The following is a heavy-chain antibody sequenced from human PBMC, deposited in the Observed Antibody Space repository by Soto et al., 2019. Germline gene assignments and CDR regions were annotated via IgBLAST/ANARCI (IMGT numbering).Heavy chain of an antibody. J-gene: IGHJ4*02. CDR2: ISFNGINT. Sequence: QVQLVESGGDVVQPGRSLRLSCAASGFSFSDYAMHWVRQAPGRGPEWLALISFNGINTYYADSVRGRFTISRDNSKNTLFLQMNTLRAEDTAVYYCARDVSGFEYFDFWGQGTLVTVSS. CDR3: ARDVSGFEYFDF. D-gene: IGHD3-9*01. CDR1: GFSFSDYA. V-gene: IGHV3-30-3*01.